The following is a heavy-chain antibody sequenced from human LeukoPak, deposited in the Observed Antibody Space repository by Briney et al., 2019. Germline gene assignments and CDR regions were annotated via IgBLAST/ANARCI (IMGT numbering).Heavy chain of an antibody. V-gene: IGHV4-4*02. J-gene: IGHJ5*02. D-gene: IGHD4-23*01. Sequence: PSETLSLTCAVSGGSISTTDWWSWVRQPPGKGLEWIGQIYHGGSTNYNPSLKTRVTMSVDTSKNQFSLKLSSVTAADTAVYYCASDRGDTVVYNWFDPWGQGTLVTVSS. CDR3: ASDRGDTVVYNWFDP. CDR1: GGSISTTDW. CDR2: IYHGGST.